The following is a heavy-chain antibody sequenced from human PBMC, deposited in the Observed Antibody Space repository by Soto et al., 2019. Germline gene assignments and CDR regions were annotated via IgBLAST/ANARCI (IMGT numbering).Heavy chain of an antibody. Sequence: QITLKESGPTLVRPPQTLMLTCTFSGFSLTSGVGVGWIRQPPGKALEWLALIYWDDDKRYSPSLKNRLTITKDTSKNQVVLTMTNVGPVDTATYFCAHIDPEIVTVGGHGGFDYWGQGTLVTVSS. D-gene: IGHD5-12*01. CDR1: GFSLTSGVG. J-gene: IGHJ4*02. CDR3: AHIDPEIVTVGGHGGFDY. CDR2: IYWDDDK. V-gene: IGHV2-5*02.